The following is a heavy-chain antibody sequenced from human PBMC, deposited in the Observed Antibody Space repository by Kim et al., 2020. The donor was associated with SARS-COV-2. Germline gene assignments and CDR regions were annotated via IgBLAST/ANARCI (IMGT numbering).Heavy chain of an antibody. Sequence: NYAQKLQGRVTMTTDTSTSTAYMELRSLRSDDTAVYYCARYQSSGYSYSYWGQGTLVTVSS. CDR3: ARYQSSGYSYSY. V-gene: IGHV1-18*01. D-gene: IGHD3-22*01. J-gene: IGHJ4*02.